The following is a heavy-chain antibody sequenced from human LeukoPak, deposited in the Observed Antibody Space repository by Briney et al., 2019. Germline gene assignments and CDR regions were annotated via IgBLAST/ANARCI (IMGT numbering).Heavy chain of an antibody. D-gene: IGHD7-27*01. CDR1: GYTFTSHG. Sequence: ASVKVSCKASGYTFTSHGLSWARQAPGQGLEWMGWIGIYSGNTNYAQKFQDRISMTTDTSTSTAYMELRSLKSDDTAVYYCARDPGGTWGFDYWGQGALVTVSS. J-gene: IGHJ4*02. V-gene: IGHV1-18*01. CDR2: IGIYSGNT. CDR3: ARDPGGTWGFDY.